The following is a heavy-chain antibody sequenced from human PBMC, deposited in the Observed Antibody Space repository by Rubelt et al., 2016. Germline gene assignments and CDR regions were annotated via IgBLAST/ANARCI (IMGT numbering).Heavy chain of an antibody. J-gene: IGHJ4*02. CDR2: INHSGST. V-gene: IGHV4-34*01. CDR1: GGSFSGYY. CDR3: ARGKEGLGVTMMDY. Sequence: QVQLQQWGAGLLKPSETLSLTCAVYGGSFSGYYWSWIRQPPGKGLEWIWEINHSGSTNYNPSLKSRVTISVDTSKNQFSLKLSSVTAADTAVYYCARGKEGLGVTMMDYWGQGTLVTVSS. D-gene: IGHD3-22*01.